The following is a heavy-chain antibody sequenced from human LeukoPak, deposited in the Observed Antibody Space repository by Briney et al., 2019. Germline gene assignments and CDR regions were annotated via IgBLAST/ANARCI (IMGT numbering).Heavy chain of an antibody. J-gene: IGHJ5*02. V-gene: IGHV4-59*08. D-gene: IGHD2-2*01. Sequence: SETLSLTCTVSGGSISSYYWSWIRQPPGKGLEWVGYIFYSGSTSYNSSLTSRVTISVATSKNQFSLKLSSVTAADTAVYYCARVPAHYCSRTSCDDSWFGPWGQGTLVSVSS. CDR1: GGSISSYY. CDR2: IFYSGST. CDR3: ARVPAHYCSRTSCDDSWFGP.